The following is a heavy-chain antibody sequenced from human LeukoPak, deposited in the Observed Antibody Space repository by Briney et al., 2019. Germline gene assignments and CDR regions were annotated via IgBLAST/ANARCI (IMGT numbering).Heavy chain of an antibody. CDR3: AKGGSGWSRDYFDC. V-gene: IGHV3-23*01. CDR1: GFTFSSCA. D-gene: IGHD6-19*01. J-gene: IGHJ4*02. CDR2: ISNGASTT. Sequence: GGSLRLSCAASGFTFSSCAMGWVRQAPGKGLEWVSSISNGASTTNYADSVKGRFTISRDNSKNTLYLQMNSLRAEDTAAYYCAKGGSGWSRDYFDCWGQGTLVTVSS.